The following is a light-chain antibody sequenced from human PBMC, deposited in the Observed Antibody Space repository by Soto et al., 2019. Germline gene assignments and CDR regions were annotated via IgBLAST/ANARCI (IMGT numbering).Light chain of an antibody. CDR1: QSVSSN. Sequence: DIVLTQSPATLSLSPGEGATLSCRASQSVSSNLAWYRQKPGQAPRLLIYDASNRATGIPARFSGSGSGTDFTLTISTLEPEDFAVYYCQQRSAWPPITFGQGTRLEIK. CDR3: QQRSAWPPIT. CDR2: DAS. J-gene: IGKJ5*01. V-gene: IGKV3-11*01.